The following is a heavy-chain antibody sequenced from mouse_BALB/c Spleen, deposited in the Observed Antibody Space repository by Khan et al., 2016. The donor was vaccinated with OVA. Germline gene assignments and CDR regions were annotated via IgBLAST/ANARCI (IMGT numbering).Heavy chain of an antibody. CDR3: TRRHNTYAWIAY. D-gene: IGHD1-1*01. CDR2: ISSGSNTI. CDR1: GFTFSDFG. Sequence: EVELVESGGGLVQPGGSRKLSCSASGFTFSDFGMHWVRQAPEKGLEWVAYISSGSNTIYYADSVKGRFTISRDNPENTLFLQMTSLRSEDTAIYYCTRRHNTYAWIAYWGQGTLVTVSA. V-gene: IGHV5-17*02. J-gene: IGHJ3*01.